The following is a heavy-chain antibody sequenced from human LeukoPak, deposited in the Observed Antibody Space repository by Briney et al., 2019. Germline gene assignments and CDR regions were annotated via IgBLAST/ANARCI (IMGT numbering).Heavy chain of an antibody. CDR2: ISGSGGST. V-gene: IGHV3-23*01. J-gene: IGHJ4*02. D-gene: IGHD3-3*01. CDR1: GFTFSSYA. CDR3: AKDRSRYDFWSGVFDY. Sequence: GGSLRLSCAASGFTFSSYAMSWVRQAPGKGLEWVSAISGSGGSTYYADSVKGRFTISRDNSKNTLYLQMNSLRAEDTAVYYCAKDRSRYDFWSGVFDYWGQGTLVTVSS.